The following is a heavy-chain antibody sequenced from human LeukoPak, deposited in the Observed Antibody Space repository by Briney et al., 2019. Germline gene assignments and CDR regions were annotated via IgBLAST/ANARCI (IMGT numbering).Heavy chain of an antibody. CDR2: IHYDGNT. CDR3: ARHSLNNYGSYY. J-gene: IGHJ4*02. V-gene: IGHV4-39*01. Sequence: KSSETLSLTCTVSGGSISSSTYSWTWIRQPPGKGLEWIGSIHYDGNTYYKPSLKSRVTISVDTSKIQFSLRLSSATAADMATYYCARHSLNNYGSYYWGQGTLVTVSS. D-gene: IGHD5-24*01. CDR1: GGSISSSTYS.